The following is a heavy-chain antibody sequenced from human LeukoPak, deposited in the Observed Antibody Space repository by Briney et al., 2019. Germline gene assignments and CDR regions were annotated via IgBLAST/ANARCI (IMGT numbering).Heavy chain of an antibody. CDR3: ARGLRAKQLVTGTKRWFDP. CDR1: GYTFTSYD. V-gene: IGHV1-8*01. Sequence: ASVKVSCKASGYTFTSYDINWVRQATGQGLEWMGWMNPNSGNTGYAQKFQGRVTMTRNTSISTAYMELSSLRSEDTAVYYCARGLRAKQLVTGTKRWFDPWGQGTLVTVSS. D-gene: IGHD6-6*01. J-gene: IGHJ5*02. CDR2: MNPNSGNT.